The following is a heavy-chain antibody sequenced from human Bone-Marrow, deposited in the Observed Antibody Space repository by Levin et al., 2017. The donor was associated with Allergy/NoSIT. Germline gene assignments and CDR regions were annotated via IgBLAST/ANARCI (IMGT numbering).Heavy chain of an antibody. Sequence: GASVKVSCKASGYTFTGYYMHWVRQAPGQGLEWMGWINPNSGGTNYAQKFQGWVTMTRDTSISTAYMELSRLRSDDTAVYYCARSYYDILTGYYNSLGHGMDVWGQGTTVTVSS. CDR1: GYTFTGYY. CDR3: ARSYYDILTGYYNSLGHGMDV. CDR2: INPNSGGT. V-gene: IGHV1-2*04. D-gene: IGHD3-9*01. J-gene: IGHJ6*02.